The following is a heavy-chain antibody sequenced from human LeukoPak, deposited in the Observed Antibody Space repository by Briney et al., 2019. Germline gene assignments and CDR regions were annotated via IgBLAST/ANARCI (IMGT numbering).Heavy chain of an antibody. D-gene: IGHD4-17*01. V-gene: IGHV1-2*02. J-gene: IGHJ3*02. CDR1: GYTFTGYH. CDR3: ASQVTKSAFDI. CDR2: INPNSGGT. Sequence: ASVKVSCKASGYTFTGYHMHWVRQAPGQGLEWMGWINPNSGGTHYAQKFQGRVTMTRDTSISTAYMELTRLRSDDTAVYYCASQVTKSAFDIWGQGTLVTVSS.